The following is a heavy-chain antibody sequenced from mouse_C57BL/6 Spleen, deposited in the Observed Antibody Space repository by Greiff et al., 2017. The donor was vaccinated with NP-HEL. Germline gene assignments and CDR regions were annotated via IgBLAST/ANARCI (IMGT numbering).Heavy chain of an antibody. CDR1: GYTFTDYY. J-gene: IGHJ2*01. CDR2: INPYNGGT. V-gene: IGHV1-19*01. CDR3: ARDGSSYEGPFDY. Sequence: VQLKESGPVLVKPGASVKMSCKASGYTFTDYYMNWVKQSHGKSLEWIGAINPYNGGTSYNQKFKGKATLTVDKSSSTAYMELNSLTSEDSAVYYCARDGSSYEGPFDYWGQGTTLTVSS. D-gene: IGHD1-1*01.